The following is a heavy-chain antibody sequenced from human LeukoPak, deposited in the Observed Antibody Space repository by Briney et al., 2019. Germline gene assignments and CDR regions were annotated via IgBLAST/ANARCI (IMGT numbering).Heavy chain of an antibody. Sequence: PGRSLRLSCAASGFTFSSYGMHWVRQAPGKGLEWVAVISYDGSNKYYADSVKGRFTISRDNSKNTLYLQMNSLRAEDTAVYYCARGPLTMMYYFDYWGQGTLVTVSS. CDR2: ISYDGSNK. D-gene: IGHD3-22*01. V-gene: IGHV3-30*03. CDR3: ARGPLTMMYYFDY. J-gene: IGHJ4*02. CDR1: GFTFSSYG.